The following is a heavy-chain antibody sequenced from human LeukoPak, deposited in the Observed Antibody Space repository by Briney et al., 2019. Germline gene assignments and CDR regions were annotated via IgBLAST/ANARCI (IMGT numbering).Heavy chain of an antibody. J-gene: IGHJ4*02. CDR3: ARLGAWPTYYDFWSGYSSFYFDY. Sequence: PSETLSLTCIVSGGSTSGGNYYWGWIRRPPGKGLEWIGGISSSGNTYYNPSLKSRITISVDTSKNHFSLKLSSVTAADTAVYYCARLGAWPTYYDFWSGYSSFYFDYWGQGTLVTASS. D-gene: IGHD3-3*01. V-gene: IGHV4-39*02. CDR1: GGSTSGGNYY. CDR2: ISSSGNT.